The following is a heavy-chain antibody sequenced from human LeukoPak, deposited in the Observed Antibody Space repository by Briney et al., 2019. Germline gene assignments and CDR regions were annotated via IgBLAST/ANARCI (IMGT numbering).Heavy chain of an antibody. Sequence: ASVKVSCKASGYTFTSYGISWVRQAPGQGLEWMGIINPSGGSTSYAQKFQGRVTMTRDMSTSTVYMELSSLRSEDTAVYYCARAGEAARRKNWFDPWGQGTLVTVSS. CDR1: GYTFTSYG. V-gene: IGHV1-46*01. CDR3: ARAGEAARRKNWFDP. CDR2: INPSGGST. J-gene: IGHJ5*02. D-gene: IGHD6-6*01.